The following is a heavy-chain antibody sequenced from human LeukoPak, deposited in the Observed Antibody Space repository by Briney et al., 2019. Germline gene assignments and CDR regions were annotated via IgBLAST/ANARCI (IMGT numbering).Heavy chain of an antibody. J-gene: IGHJ4*02. Sequence: GESLKISCKGSGYNFSSYWIGWVRQMPGKGLEWMGIIYPGDSDTRYSPSFQGQVTISVDKYISTAYLQWSSLKASDTAMYYCARRWTSGWYSVGGYWGQGTLVTVSS. CDR2: IYPGDSDT. CDR1: GYNFSSYW. D-gene: IGHD6-19*01. CDR3: ARRWTSGWYSVGGY. V-gene: IGHV5-51*01.